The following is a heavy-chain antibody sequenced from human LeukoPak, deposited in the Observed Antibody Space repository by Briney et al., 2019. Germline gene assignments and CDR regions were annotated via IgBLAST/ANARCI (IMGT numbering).Heavy chain of an antibody. CDR3: ARHDAIISMIVGERPFEI. CDR2: IHYSGST. J-gene: IGHJ3*02. CDR1: GGGMSSCY. V-gene: IGHV4-59*08. D-gene: IGHD3-22*01. Sequence: KPSETLSLTCTVSGGGMSSCYWSWIRQPPGEGLEWIGYIHYSGSTSYNPSLKRRVTISVDTSNNQFSLKLSSVTAADTAVYYCARHDAIISMIVGERPFEIWGQGTMVTVSS.